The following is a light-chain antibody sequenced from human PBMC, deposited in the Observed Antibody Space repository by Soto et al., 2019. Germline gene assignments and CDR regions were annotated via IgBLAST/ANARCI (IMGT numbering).Light chain of an antibody. J-gene: IGKJ2*01. CDR2: GAS. V-gene: IGKV3-20*01. Sequence: EIVLTQSPGTLSLSPGERATLSCRASQSVSSNYLAWYQQKPGQAPRLLIYGASSRATGIPDRFSGSGSGTDFTLTISRLEPEDCAVYYCQQYGSSPPYTFGHGTKLEIK. CDR1: QSVSSNY. CDR3: QQYGSSPPYT.